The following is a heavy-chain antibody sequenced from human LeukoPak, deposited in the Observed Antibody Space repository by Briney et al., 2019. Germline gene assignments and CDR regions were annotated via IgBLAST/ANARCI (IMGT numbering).Heavy chain of an antibody. CDR1: GFTFSDYY. D-gene: IGHD4-17*01. CDR2: ISSSGSTI. CDR3: AREGTPTTVTTEVSYFDL. Sequence: GGSLRLSCAASGFTFSDYYMSWIRQAPGKGLEWASYISSSGSTIYYADSVKGRFTISRDNAKNSLYLQMNSLRAEDTAVYYCAREGTPTTVTTEVSYFDLWGRGTLVTVSS. V-gene: IGHV3-11*04. J-gene: IGHJ2*01.